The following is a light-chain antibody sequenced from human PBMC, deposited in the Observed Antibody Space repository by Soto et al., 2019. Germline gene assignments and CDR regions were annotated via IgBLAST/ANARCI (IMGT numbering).Light chain of an antibody. CDR3: CSHAGSYTYV. V-gene: IGLV2-11*01. CDR1: SSDVGGYNY. J-gene: IGLJ1*01. CDR2: DVT. Sequence: QSVLTQPRSVSGSPGQSLTISCTGTSSDVGGYNYVSWYQQYPGKVPKLMIYDVTKRPSGVRDRFSGSKSGNTASLTISGLQSEDEADYYCCSHAGSYTYVFGTGTKVTVL.